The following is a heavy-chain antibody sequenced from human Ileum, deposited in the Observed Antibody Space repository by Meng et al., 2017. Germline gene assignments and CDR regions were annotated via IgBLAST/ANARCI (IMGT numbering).Heavy chain of an antibody. V-gene: IGHV4-34*01. CDR1: GGSSSANY. CDR3: ASARYDN. J-gene: IGHJ4*02. Sequence: QVQPQQWGAGPLKPSETLFLTCVVYGGSSSANYWSWIRQSPGKGLEWIGEINHNGSTNYKPSLKSRVTISVDTSKKQFSLKLTSVTAADTAVYYCASARYDNWGQGTLVTVSS. D-gene: IGHD3-22*01. CDR2: INHNGST.